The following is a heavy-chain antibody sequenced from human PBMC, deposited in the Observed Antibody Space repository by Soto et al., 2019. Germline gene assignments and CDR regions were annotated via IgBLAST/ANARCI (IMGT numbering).Heavy chain of an antibody. CDR1: GDAFASYG. J-gene: IGHJ4*02. CDR3: ARDDSGYSGSHYIDYFNF. D-gene: IGHD1-26*01. CDR2: IQGGNDNT. Sequence: ASVKVSCKASGDAFASYGICWLRQAPGQGLEWMGWIQGGNDNTYYSQRFQGRLTFTRDTSPGTTYMELGSLTSEDTAIYYCARDDSGYSGSHYIDYFNFWGQGTLVTVSS. V-gene: IGHV1-3*01.